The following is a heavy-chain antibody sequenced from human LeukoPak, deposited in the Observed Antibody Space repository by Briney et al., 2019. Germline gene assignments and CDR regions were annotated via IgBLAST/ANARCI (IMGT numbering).Heavy chain of an antibody. CDR3: AKERNLEIAVAGTLFDY. CDR1: GFTVRSYY. V-gene: IGHV3-66*01. D-gene: IGHD6-19*01. J-gene: IGHJ4*02. Sequence: GGSLRLSCAVSGFTVRSYYMAWVRQAPGKGLEWVSVIYSGGDTYYADSVKGRFTISRDNSKNMIYLEMSSLKAEDTAAYYCAKERNLEIAVAGTLFDYWGQGTLVTVSS. CDR2: IYSGGDT.